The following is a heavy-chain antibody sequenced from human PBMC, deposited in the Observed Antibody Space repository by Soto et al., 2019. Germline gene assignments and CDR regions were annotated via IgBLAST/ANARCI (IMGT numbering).Heavy chain of an antibody. CDR2: INHSGST. J-gene: IGHJ5*02. D-gene: IGHD2-2*01. CDR3: ASNQIVVVPAARAWFDP. CDR1: GGSFSGYY. V-gene: IGHV4-34*01. Sequence: ETLSLTCAVYGGSFSGYYWSWIRQSPGKGLEWIGEINHSGSTNYNPSLKSRVTISVDTSKNQFSLKLSSVTAADTAVYYCASNQIVVVPAARAWFDPWGQGTLVTVSS.